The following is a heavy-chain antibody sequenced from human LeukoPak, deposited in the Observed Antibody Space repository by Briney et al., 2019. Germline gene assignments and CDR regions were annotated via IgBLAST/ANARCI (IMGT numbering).Heavy chain of an antibody. J-gene: IGHJ5*02. CDR2: INSDGINT. CDR3: ARDLGQYYDTSDNWFDP. CDR1: GFTFSSYW. Sequence: PGGSRRLSCAASGFTFSSYWMHWVRQAPGKGLVWVSRINSDGINTSYADSVKGRFTISRDNAKNTLNLQMNSLRAEDTAVYYCARDLGQYYDTSDNWFDPWGQGTLVTVSS. V-gene: IGHV3-74*01. D-gene: IGHD3-22*01.